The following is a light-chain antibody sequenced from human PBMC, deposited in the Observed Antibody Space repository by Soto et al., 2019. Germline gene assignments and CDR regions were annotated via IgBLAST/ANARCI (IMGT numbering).Light chain of an antibody. CDR3: QQYGSSPTT. V-gene: IGKV3-20*01. CDR1: QSVSNNY. Sequence: IVLTQSPGTLSLYPGDRATLSCRASQSVSNNYLAWYQQKPGQAPRLLIYGTSSRVTAVPDRFSGSGSGTDFILTISRLEPEDFAVYHCQQYGSSPTTFGQGTKVEIK. CDR2: GTS. J-gene: IGKJ1*01.